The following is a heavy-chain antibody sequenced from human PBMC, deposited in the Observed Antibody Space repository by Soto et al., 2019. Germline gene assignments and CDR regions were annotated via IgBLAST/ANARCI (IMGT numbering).Heavy chain of an antibody. V-gene: IGHV4-31*03. D-gene: IGHD5-12*01. Sequence: KTSETLSLTCTVSGGSISSGGYYWSWIRQHPGKGLEWIGYIYYSGSTYYNPSLKSRVTISVDTSKNQFSLKLSSVTAAHTAVYYCARLVATITAFDISGQGTMVTLSS. CDR3: ARLVATITAFDI. J-gene: IGHJ3*02. CDR1: GGSISSGGYY. CDR2: IYYSGST.